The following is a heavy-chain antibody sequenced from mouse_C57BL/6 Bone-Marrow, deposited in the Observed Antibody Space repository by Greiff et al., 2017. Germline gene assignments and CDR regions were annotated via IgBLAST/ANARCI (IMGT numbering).Heavy chain of an antibody. D-gene: IGHD4-1*01. CDR2: IYPTSGRT. V-gene: IGHV1-55*01. Sequence: QVQLKQPGAELVKPGASVKMSCKASGYTFTSYWITWVKQRPGQGLEWIGDIYPTSGRTNYNEKFKSKAILTVDTPSNTAYMQLSSLTSADTAVFYCARSGPLGRRFDYWGQGTTLTVSS. J-gene: IGHJ2*01. CDR1: GYTFTSYW. CDR3: ARSGPLGRRFDY.